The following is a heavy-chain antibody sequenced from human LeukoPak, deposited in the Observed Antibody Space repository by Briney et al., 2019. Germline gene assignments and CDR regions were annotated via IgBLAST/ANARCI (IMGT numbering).Heavy chain of an antibody. CDR3: AREEDSGYDRGYGMDV. CDR1: GYTFTSYG. Sequence: GASVKVSCKASGYTFTSYGISWVRQAPGQGLEWMGWISAYNGNTNYAQKLQGRVTMTTDTSTSTAYMELRSLRSDDTAVYYCAREEDSGYDRGYGMDVWGQGTTVIVSS. J-gene: IGHJ6*02. CDR2: ISAYNGNT. V-gene: IGHV1-18*04. D-gene: IGHD5-12*01.